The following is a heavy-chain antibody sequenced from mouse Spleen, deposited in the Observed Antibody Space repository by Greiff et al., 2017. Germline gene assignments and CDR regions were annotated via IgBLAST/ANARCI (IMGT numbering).Heavy chain of an antibody. V-gene: IGHV7-3*01. CDR2: IRNKANGYTT. CDR3: ARYRGRYYAMDY. D-gene: IGHD3-3*01. Sequence: EVHLVESGGGLVQPGGSLSLSCAASGFTFTDYYMSWVRQPPGKALEWLGFIRNKANGYTTEYSASVKGRFTISRDNSQSILYLQMNALRAEDSATYYCARYRGRYYAMDYWGQGTSVTVSS. CDR1: GFTFTDYY. J-gene: IGHJ4*01.